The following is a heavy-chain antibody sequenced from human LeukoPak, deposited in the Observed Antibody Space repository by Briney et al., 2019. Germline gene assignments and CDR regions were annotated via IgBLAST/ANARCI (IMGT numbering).Heavy chain of an antibody. D-gene: IGHD3-3*01. CDR2: MNPNSGNT. CDR1: GYTFTSYD. Sequence: GASVKVSCKASGYTFTSYDINWVRQATGQGLEWMGWMNPNSGNTGYAQKFQGRVTMTRNTSISTAYMELSSLRSEDTAVYYCARGSLVTIFGVVIRYNWFDPWGQGTLVTASS. V-gene: IGHV1-8*01. J-gene: IGHJ5*02. CDR3: ARGSLVTIFGVVIRYNWFDP.